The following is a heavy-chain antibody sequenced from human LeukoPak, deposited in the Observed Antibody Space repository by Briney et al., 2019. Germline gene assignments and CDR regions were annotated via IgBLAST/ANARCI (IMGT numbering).Heavy chain of an antibody. CDR3: ASSPRMATSHFDY. Sequence: SETLSLTCTVSGGSISSGNYYWGWIRQPPGKGLEWIGNIYYSGSTYCNPSLKSRVTISVDTSKNQFSLKLSSVTAADTAVYFCASSPRMATSHFDYWGQGTLVTAYS. J-gene: IGHJ4*02. CDR2: IYYSGST. V-gene: IGHV4-39*01. D-gene: IGHD5-24*01. CDR1: GGSISSGNYY.